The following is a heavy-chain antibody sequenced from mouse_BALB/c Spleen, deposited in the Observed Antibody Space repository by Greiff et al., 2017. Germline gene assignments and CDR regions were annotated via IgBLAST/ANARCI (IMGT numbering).Heavy chain of an antibody. CDR3: TRYRSYAMDY. V-gene: IGHV1-69*02. J-gene: IGHJ2*01. Sequence: QVQLQQPGAELVRPGASVKLSCKASGYTFTSYWINWVKQRPGQGLEWIGNIYPSDSYTNYNQKFKDKATLTVDKSSSTAYMQLSSPTSEDSAVYYCTRYRSYAMDYWGQGTTLTVSS. CDR1: GYTFTSYW. CDR2: IYPSDSYT. D-gene: IGHD6-5*01.